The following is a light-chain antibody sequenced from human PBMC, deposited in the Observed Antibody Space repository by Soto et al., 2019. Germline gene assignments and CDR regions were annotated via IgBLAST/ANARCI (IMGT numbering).Light chain of an antibody. Sequence: DIVMTQSPGTQSVSPGERATLSCRASQSDGTNLAWYQQRPGQAPRLLVYGASTRASGIPPRFSGSGSGTDFTLTISSLQSEDFAVYYCQQLNYWPRITFGQGTRLEIK. J-gene: IGKJ5*01. CDR3: QQLNYWPRIT. CDR1: QSDGTN. V-gene: IGKV3-15*01. CDR2: GAS.